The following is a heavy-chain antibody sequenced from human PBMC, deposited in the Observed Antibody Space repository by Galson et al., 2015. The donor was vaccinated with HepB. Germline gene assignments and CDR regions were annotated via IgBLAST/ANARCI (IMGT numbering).Heavy chain of an antibody. CDR1: GFSFNYFP. J-gene: IGHJ2*01. D-gene: IGHD3-16*01. CDR3: VRPRFMGDGDHQNWYFDL. Sequence: SLRLSCAASGFSFNYFPMHWVRQAPGKGLEWVAVISYTGRYTNYADFGKGRFTISGDNSKNALYLQMNSLRVEDTALYYCVRPRFMGDGDHQNWYFDLWGRCTLVTVSS. CDR2: ISYTGRYT. V-gene: IGHV3-30*04.